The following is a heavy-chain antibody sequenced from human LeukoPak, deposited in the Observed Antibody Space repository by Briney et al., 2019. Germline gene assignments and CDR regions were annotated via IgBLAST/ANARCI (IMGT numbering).Heavy chain of an antibody. V-gene: IGHV4-59*01. J-gene: IGHJ4*02. CDR1: GVSISSYY. CDR3: ATSRGSDGSGTY. D-gene: IGHD3-10*01. Sequence: SETLSLTCTVSGVSISSYYWSWIRQPPGKGLEWTGTFYNSGTNYNPSLTSRVTIVVDTSKNQFALRLSSVTAADTAIYYCATSRGSDGSGTYWGQGTLVTVSS. CDR2: FYNSGT.